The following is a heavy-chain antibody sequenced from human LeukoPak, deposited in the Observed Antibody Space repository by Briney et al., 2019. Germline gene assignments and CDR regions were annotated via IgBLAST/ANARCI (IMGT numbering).Heavy chain of an antibody. V-gene: IGHV3-30*04. CDR3: ARDGYGLDTPMVSTNFDH. CDR1: GFTFRSSA. CDR2: TSYDGRNK. Sequence: PGGSLRLSCAASGFTFRSSAMHWVRQAPGKGLEWVAVTSYDGRNKYYADSAKGRFTISRDNSKNTLYLQMNSLRPEDTAVYYCARDGYGLDTPMVSTNFDHWGQGTLVTVSS. J-gene: IGHJ4*02. D-gene: IGHD5-18*01.